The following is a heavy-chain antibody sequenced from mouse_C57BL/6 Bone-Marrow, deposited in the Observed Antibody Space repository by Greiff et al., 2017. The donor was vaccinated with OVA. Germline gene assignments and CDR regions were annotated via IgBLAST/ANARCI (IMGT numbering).Heavy chain of an antibody. CDR3: ASSSNCDGHWYCAD. CDR2: INPNNGGT. J-gene: IGHJ1*03. Sequence: DVQLQESGPELVKPGASVKIPCTASGFTFTDYNMDWVKQSHGKSLEWIGDINPNNGGTIYTQKFKGKATLTVDKSSSTAYMELRSLTSEDTADYAAASSSNCDGHWYCADWGTGTTVTVSS. V-gene: IGHV1-18*01. CDR1: GFTFTDYN. D-gene: IGHD4-1*02.